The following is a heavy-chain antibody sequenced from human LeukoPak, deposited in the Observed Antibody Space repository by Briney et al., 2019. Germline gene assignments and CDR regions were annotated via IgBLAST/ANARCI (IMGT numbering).Heavy chain of an antibody. Sequence: QPGGSLRLSCAASGFTFSSYAMHWVRQAPGKGLEWVAVISYDGSNKYYADSVKGRFTISRDNSKNTLYLQMNSLRAEDTAVYYCARAKSIAAGGDWYFDLWGRGTLVTVSS. CDR2: ISYDGSNK. CDR1: GFTFSSYA. D-gene: IGHD6-13*01. J-gene: IGHJ2*01. CDR3: ARAKSIAAGGDWYFDL. V-gene: IGHV3-30*04.